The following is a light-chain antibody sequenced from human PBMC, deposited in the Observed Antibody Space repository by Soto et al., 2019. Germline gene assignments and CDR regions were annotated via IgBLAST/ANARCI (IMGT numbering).Light chain of an antibody. V-gene: IGKV3-15*01. CDR3: HQRDYWLT. CDR2: GAS. J-gene: IGKJ4*01. CDR1: QSVSSN. Sequence: EIVMTQSPATLSVSPGERATLSCRASQSVSSNLAWYQQKPGQAPRLLIYGASTRATGIPARFSGSGSGTEFPPTTSSLQLEDLAVNYCHQRDYWLTFGEGPSWRS.